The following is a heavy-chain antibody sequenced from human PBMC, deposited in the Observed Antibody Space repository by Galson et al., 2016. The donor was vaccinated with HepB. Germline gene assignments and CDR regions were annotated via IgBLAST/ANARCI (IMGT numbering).Heavy chain of an antibody. V-gene: IGHV3-74*01. J-gene: IGHJ4*02. D-gene: IGHD2-21*01. CDR3: ARGGGYYYFDY. CDR2: INSDESNT. Sequence: SLSLSCAASGFTFRSYWMPWVRQAPGKGLVWVSRINSDESNTNYADSVKGRFTISRDNAKNTLYLQMNSLRAEDTAVYYCARGGGYYYFDYWGQGNLVTVSS. CDR1: GFTFRSYW.